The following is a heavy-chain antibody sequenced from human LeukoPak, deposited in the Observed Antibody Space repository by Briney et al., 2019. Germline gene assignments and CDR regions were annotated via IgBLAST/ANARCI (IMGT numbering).Heavy chain of an antibody. CDR1: GGSISSYY. D-gene: IGHD6-13*01. Sequence: SETLSLTCTVSGGSISSYYWSWIRQPAGKGLEWIGRVFPSGSTNYNPSLKSRVTMSISPSKAQFSLQLTSVTAADTAVYYCARARAAGSWYYFDSWGQGVLVTVSS. CDR3: ARARAAGSWYYFDS. J-gene: IGHJ4*02. V-gene: IGHV4-4*07. CDR2: VFPSGST.